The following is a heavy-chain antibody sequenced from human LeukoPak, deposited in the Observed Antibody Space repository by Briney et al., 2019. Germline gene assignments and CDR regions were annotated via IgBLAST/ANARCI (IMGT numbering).Heavy chain of an antibody. D-gene: IGHD5-12*01. CDR2: INTGNGNT. J-gene: IGHJ4*02. V-gene: IGHV1-3*04. Sequence: ASVKVSCKASGYTFTNYALHWVRQAPGQRLEWMGWINTGNGNTKYSQKFQGRVTITRATSASTAYMELSRLRSEDTAVYYCARVGYSGYDSRPVFNYWGQGTLVTVSS. CDR3: ARVGYSGYDSRPVFNY. CDR1: GYTFTNYA.